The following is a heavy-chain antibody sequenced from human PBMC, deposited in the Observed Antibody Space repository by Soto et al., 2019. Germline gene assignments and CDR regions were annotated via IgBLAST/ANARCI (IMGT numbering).Heavy chain of an antibody. CDR1: GFTFSNAW. D-gene: IGHD3-3*01. V-gene: IGHV3-15*07. J-gene: IGHJ6*02. CDR3: TTLRFLEWLSGPYYYYGMDV. Sequence: GSLRLSCAASGFTFSNAWMNWVRQAPGKGLEWVGRIKSKTDGGTTDYAAPVKGRFTISRDDSKNTLYLQMNSLKTEDTAVYYCTTLRFLEWLSGPYYYYGMDVWGQGTTVTVSS. CDR2: IKSKTDGGTT.